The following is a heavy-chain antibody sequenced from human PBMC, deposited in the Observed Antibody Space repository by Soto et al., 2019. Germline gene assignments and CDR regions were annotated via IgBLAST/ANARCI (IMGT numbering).Heavy chain of an antibody. CDR3: ARARNCRFLGCSGGSCYSDGAFDI. CDR2: ISAYNGNT. J-gene: IGHJ3*02. D-gene: IGHD2-15*01. V-gene: IGHV1-18*01. CDR1: GYTFTSYG. Sequence: ASVKVSCKASGYTFTSYGISWVRQAPGQGLEWMGWISAYNGNTNYAQKLQGRVTMTTDTSTSTAYMELRSLRSDDTAVYYCARARNCRFLGCSGGSCYSDGAFDIWGQGTMVTVSS.